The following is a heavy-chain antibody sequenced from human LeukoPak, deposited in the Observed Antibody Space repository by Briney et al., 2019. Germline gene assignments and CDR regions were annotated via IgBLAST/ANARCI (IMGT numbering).Heavy chain of an antibody. V-gene: IGHV1-18*01. D-gene: IGHD6-13*01. J-gene: IGHJ4*02. CDR1: GYTFTSYG. CDR3: ARARISSSWYSYYFDY. Sequence: ASVKVSCNASGYTFTSYGISWVRQAPGQGLEWMGWISAYNGNTNYAQKLQGRVTMTTDTSTSTAYMELRSLRSDDTAVYYCARARISSSWYSYYFDYWGQGTLVTVSS. CDR2: ISAYNGNT.